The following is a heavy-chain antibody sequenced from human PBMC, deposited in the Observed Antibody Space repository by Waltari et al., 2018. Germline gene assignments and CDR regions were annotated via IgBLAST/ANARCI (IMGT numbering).Heavy chain of an antibody. J-gene: IGHJ4*02. Sequence: EVQLVESGGGLVKPGGSLRLSCAASGFTFSSYSMNWVRQAPGKGLEWVSSISSSSSYIYYADSVKGRFTISRDNAKNSLYLQMNSLRAEDTAVYYCARDVERDPTSDYWGQGTLVTISS. D-gene: IGHD1-26*01. CDR1: GFTFSSYS. CDR3: ARDVERDPTSDY. V-gene: IGHV3-21*01. CDR2: ISSSSSYI.